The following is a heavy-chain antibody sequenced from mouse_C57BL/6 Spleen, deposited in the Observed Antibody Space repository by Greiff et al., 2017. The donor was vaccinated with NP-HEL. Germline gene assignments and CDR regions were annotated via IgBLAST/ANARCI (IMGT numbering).Heavy chain of an antibody. V-gene: IGHV3-6*01. CDR3: AREGYYGSSLAWFAY. Sequence: EVKLLESGPGLVKPSQSLSLTCSVTGYSITSGYYWNWIRQFPGNKLEWMGYISYDGSNNSNPSLKNRISITRDTSKNQFFLKLNSVTTEDTATYYCAREGYYGSSLAWFAYWGQGTLVTVSA. J-gene: IGHJ3*01. CDR1: GYSITSGYY. D-gene: IGHD1-1*01. CDR2: ISYDGSN.